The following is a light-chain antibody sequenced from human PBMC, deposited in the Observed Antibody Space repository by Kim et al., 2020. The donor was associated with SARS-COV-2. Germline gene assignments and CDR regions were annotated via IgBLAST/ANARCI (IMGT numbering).Light chain of an antibody. CDR3: QQYNNWPPWT. CDR1: QSISSN. Sequence: EIVMTQSPATLSVSPGERATLSCRASQSISSNLAWYQQKPGQAPRLLIYGASTRATDIPDRFSGSGSGTDFTLTISGLQSEDFGVYYCQQYNNWPPWTFGQGTKVDIK. CDR2: GAS. J-gene: IGKJ1*01. V-gene: IGKV3-15*01.